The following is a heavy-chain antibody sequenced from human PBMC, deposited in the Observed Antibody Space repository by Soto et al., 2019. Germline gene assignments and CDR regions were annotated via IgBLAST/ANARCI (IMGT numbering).Heavy chain of an antibody. V-gene: IGHV1-2*04. CDR1: GYTFTGYY. CDR2: INPNSGGT. Sequence: ASVKVSCKASGYTFTGYYMHWVRQAPGQGLEWMGWINPNSGGTNYAQRFQGWVTMTRDTSISTAYMELSRLRSDDTAVYYCAREIKNCTNGVCYSQQGSGWFDPWGQGTLVTVSS. D-gene: IGHD2-8*01. CDR3: AREIKNCTNGVCYSQQGSGWFDP. J-gene: IGHJ5*02.